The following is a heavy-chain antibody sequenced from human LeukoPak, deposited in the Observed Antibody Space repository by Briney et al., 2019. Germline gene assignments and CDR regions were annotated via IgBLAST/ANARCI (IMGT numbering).Heavy chain of an antibody. CDR3: AKDGGSSGYYVYPDAFDI. J-gene: IGHJ3*02. D-gene: IGHD3-22*01. V-gene: IGHV3-23*01. CDR1: GFTFSSYA. Sequence: GGSLRLSCAASGFTFSSYAMSWVRQAPGKGLEWVSAISGSGGSTYYADSVKGRFTISRDNSKNTLYLQMNSLRAEDTAVYYCAKDGGSSGYYVYPDAFDIWGQGTMVTVSP. CDR2: ISGSGGST.